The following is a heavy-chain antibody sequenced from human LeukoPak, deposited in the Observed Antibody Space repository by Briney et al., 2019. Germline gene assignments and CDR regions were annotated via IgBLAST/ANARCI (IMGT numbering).Heavy chain of an antibody. CDR2: IYYSGST. CDR3: AREKTYYDFWSGYTRYYYGMDV. D-gene: IGHD3-3*01. J-gene: IGHJ6*02. CDR1: GGSISSGGYY. Sequence: TLSLTCTVSGGSISSGGYYWSWIRQHPGKGLEWIGYIYYSGSTYYNPPLKSRVTISVDTSKNQFSLKLSSVTAADTAVYYCAREKTYYDFWSGYTRYYYGMDVWGQGTTVTVSS. V-gene: IGHV4-31*03.